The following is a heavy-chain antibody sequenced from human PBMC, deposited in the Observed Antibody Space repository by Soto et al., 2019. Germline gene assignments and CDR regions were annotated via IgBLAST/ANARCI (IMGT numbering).Heavy chain of an antibody. CDR2: VYHNGGA. V-gene: IGHV4-39*01. CDR3: GRVVEGATRHTDPDS. J-gene: IGHJ5*01. CDR1: GVSIHNSHSF. D-gene: IGHD2-21*01. Sequence: LSLTCTVSGVSIHNSHSFWAWIRQPPGKGLQFIASVYHNGGAHYNSSLKSRVTISVDTANNQVSLRMRSLTAADTAFYYCGRVVEGATRHTDPDSWGQGILVTVSS.